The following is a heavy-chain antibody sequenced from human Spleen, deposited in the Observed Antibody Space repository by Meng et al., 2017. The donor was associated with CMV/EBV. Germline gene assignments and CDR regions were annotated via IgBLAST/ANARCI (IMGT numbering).Heavy chain of an antibody. V-gene: IGHV3-48*03. J-gene: IGHJ6*02. D-gene: IGHD3-10*01. CDR2: ISSSGSTI. CDR1: GFTFSSYE. Sequence: GESLKISCAASGFTFSSYEMNWVRQAPGKGLEWVSYISSSGSTIYYADSVKGRFTISRDNSKNTLSLQMNSLRAEDTAVYYCAKSPYYYVSGDYYYGMDVWGQGTTVTVSS. CDR3: AKSPYYYVSGDYYYGMDV.